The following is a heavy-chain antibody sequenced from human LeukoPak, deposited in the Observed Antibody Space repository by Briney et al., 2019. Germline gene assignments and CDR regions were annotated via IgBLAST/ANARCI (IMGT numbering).Heavy chain of an antibody. V-gene: IGHV3-74*01. CDR1: GFTFGNSW. D-gene: IGHD1-14*01. Sequence: GGSLGLSCAASGFTFGNSWVHWVRQAPGKGLVWVSLINADGSTATYADSVKGRFTISRDNARNTLSLQMNSLTIEDTAVYYCVVVVEPPDSDGFDVWGQGTMITVSS. CDR2: INADGSTA. J-gene: IGHJ3*01. CDR3: VVVVEPPDSDGFDV.